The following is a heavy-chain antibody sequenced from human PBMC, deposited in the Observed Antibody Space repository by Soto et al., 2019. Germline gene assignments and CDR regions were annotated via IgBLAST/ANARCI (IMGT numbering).Heavy chain of an antibody. CDR3: ARRDKGGYFNWFDP. J-gene: IGHJ5*02. CDR1: GYKFTSSW. Sequence: GASLKISCRTSGYKFTSSWIAWVRQMPGKGLEWMGIIFPSDSDTRYSPSFQGQVTISADRSTSTVFLQWASLKASDTAVYFWARRDKGGYFNWFDPWGQGTLVTVSS. CDR2: IFPSDSDT. D-gene: IGHD2-21*02. V-gene: IGHV5-51*01.